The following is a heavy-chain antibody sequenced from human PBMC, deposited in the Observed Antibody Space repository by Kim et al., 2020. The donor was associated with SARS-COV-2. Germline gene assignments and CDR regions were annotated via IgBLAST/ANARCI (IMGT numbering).Heavy chain of an antibody. CDR2: ISSSGSTI. D-gene: IGHD3-3*01. J-gene: IGHJ6*02. CDR3: ARDLNTIFGVVQDYYGMDV. V-gene: IGHV3-48*03. Sequence: GGSLRLSCAASGFTFSSYEMNWVRQAPGKGLEWVSYISSSGSTIYYADSVKGRFTISRDNAKNSLYLQMDSLRAEDTAVYYCARDLNTIFGVVQDYYGMDVWGQGTTVTVSS. CDR1: GFTFSSYE.